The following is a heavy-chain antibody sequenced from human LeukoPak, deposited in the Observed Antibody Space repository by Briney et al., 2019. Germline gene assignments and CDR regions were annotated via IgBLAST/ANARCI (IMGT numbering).Heavy chain of an antibody. D-gene: IGHD4-17*01. J-gene: IGHJ4*02. CDR2: VSASGGST. V-gene: IGHV3-23*01. CDR3: AKADGPDYGDYSFDY. Sequence: GGSLRLSCAASGFTIRTYAMTWVRQGPGKDLEWISTVSASGGSTYYADSVKGRFTISRDTSKNTLYLQMNSLRAEDTAIYYCAKADGPDYGDYSFDYWGQGTLVTVSS. CDR1: GFTIRTYA.